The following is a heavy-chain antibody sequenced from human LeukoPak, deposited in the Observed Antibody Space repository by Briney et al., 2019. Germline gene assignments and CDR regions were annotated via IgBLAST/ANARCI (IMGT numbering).Heavy chain of an antibody. CDR3: AKDAIAAAEGTY. V-gene: IGHV3-23*01. CDR2: ISGSGGST. J-gene: IGHJ4*02. Sequence: LSGGSLRLXCAASGFTFSSYAMRWVRQAPGKGLEWVSAISGSGGSTYYADSVKGRFTISRDNSKNTLYLQMNSMRAEDTAVYYCAKDAIAAAEGTYWGQGTLVTVSS. CDR1: GFTFSSYA. D-gene: IGHD6-13*01.